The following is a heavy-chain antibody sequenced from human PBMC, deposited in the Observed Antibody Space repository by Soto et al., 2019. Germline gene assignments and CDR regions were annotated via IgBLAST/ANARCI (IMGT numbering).Heavy chain of an antibody. Sequence: EVLLVESGGGLVQPGGSLRLSCAASGFSLIPYWMSWVGQAPGKGLEWVANIKQDGSERNYVNSVKGRFTISRDNAKNSVYLEMNSLRAEDTAVYYCARGGVHYYDNSFDYWGQGTLVTASS. CDR3: ARGGVHYYDNSFDY. CDR1: GFSLIPYW. V-gene: IGHV3-7*03. D-gene: IGHD3-22*01. J-gene: IGHJ4*02. CDR2: IKQDGSER.